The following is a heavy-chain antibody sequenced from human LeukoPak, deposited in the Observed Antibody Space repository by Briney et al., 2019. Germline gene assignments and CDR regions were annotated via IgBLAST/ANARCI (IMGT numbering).Heavy chain of an antibody. CDR2: MYYSGST. V-gene: IGHV4-39*01. J-gene: IGHJ4*02. Sequence: PSEILSLTCTVAGGSISNSRYYWGWIRQPPGKGLEWLGSMYYSGSTTYNPSLQSRVTISVDTSKNQFSLKLTSVTATDTAVYYCASDSRLRKNFDYWGQGTLVTVSS. CDR3: ASDSRLRKNFDY. CDR1: GGSISNSRYY. D-gene: IGHD4-17*01.